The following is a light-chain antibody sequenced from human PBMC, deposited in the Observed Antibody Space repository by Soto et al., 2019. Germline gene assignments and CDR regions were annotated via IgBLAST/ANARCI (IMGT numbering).Light chain of an antibody. Sequence: EIGLTQPPGTLSLSPGERATLSCRASQSVSSSYLAWYQQKPCHAPSLLMYGASSRAPGIPDRFSGSGSVTYFTLTISGLEPEDFEVYCCHQYASSTLTFGGGTKVEIK. CDR3: HQYASSTLT. V-gene: IGKV3-20*01. CDR1: QSVSSSY. J-gene: IGKJ4*01. CDR2: GAS.